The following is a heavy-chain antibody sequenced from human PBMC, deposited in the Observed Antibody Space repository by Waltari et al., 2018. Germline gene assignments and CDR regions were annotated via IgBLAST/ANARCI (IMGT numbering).Heavy chain of an antibody. D-gene: IGHD2-2*01. V-gene: IGHV1-69*05. Sequence: QVQLVQSGAEVKKPGSSVKVSCKASGGTFSSYAISWVRQAPGQGLEWMGGIIPIFGTANYAQKFQGRVTITTDESTSTAYMELSSLRSEDTAVYYCATGIVVVPAANRGYAFDIWGQGTMVTVSS. J-gene: IGHJ3*02. CDR3: ATGIVVVPAANRGYAFDI. CDR1: GGTFSSYA. CDR2: IIPIFGTA.